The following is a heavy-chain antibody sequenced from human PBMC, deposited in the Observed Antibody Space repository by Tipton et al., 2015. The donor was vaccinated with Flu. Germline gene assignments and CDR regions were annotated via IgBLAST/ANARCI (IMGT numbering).Heavy chain of an antibody. CDR2: ISYSGNT. CDR1: GGSVNSYF. D-gene: IGHD3-10*02. CDR3: ARLSFYDVDLKNFYFED. J-gene: IGHJ4*02. Sequence: TLSLTCTVSGGSVNSYFWSWIRQPPGKGLEWIGGISYSGNTYYNPSLKSRVVISVDTSKNQFSLKLTSVTAADTAIYYCARLSFYDVDLKNFYFEDWGQGTLVTASS. V-gene: IGHV4-59*05.